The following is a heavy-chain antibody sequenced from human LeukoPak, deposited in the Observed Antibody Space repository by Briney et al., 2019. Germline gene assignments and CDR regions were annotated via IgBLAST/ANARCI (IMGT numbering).Heavy chain of an antibody. J-gene: IGHJ4*02. V-gene: IGHV3-30*18. CDR3: AKQSGYANSFDY. Sequence: PGGSLRLSCAASGFTFSSYGMHWVRQAPGKGLEWVAVISYDGSNKYYADSVKGRFTISRDNSKNTLYLQMNSLRAEDTAVYYCAKQSGYANSFDYWGQGTLVTVSS. CDR2: ISYDGSNK. CDR1: GFTFSSYG. D-gene: IGHD5-12*01.